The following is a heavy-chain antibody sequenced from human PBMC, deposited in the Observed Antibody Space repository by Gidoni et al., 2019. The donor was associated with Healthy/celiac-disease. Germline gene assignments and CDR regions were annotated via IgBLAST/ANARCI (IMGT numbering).Heavy chain of an antibody. J-gene: IGHJ6*02. CDR3: ARDRRSRGYSYTYGMDV. CDR1: GGSVSRGRYY. CDR2: IYYSGST. Sequence: QVQLQESGPGLVKRSETLSLTCTVSGGSVSRGRYYWSWRRQPPGKGLEWIGYIYYSGSTNYNPSLKSRVTISVDTSKNQFSLKLSSVTAADTAVYYCARDRRSRGYSYTYGMDVWGQGTTVTVSS. V-gene: IGHV4-61*01. D-gene: IGHD5-18*01.